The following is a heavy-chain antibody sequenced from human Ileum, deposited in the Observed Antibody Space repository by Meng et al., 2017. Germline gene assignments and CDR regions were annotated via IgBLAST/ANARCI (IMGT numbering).Heavy chain of an antibody. Sequence: GESPKIPCAASGFTVSSNYMSWVRQAPGKGLEWVSVIYSGGSTYYADSVKGRFTISRHNSKNTLYLQMNSLRAEDTAVYYCARATNYDYGVDYWGQGTLVTVSS. CDR3: ARATNYDYGVDY. CDR1: GFTVSSNY. D-gene: IGHD3-16*01. V-gene: IGHV3-53*04. J-gene: IGHJ4*02. CDR2: IYSGGST.